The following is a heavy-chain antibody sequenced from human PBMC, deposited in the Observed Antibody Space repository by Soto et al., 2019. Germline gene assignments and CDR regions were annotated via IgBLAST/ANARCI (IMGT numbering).Heavy chain of an antibody. D-gene: IGHD1-26*01. CDR3: AIGLGLYYFDY. CDR2: INAGNGNT. CDR1: GYTFTSYA. J-gene: IGHJ4*02. V-gene: IGHV1-3*01. Sequence: QVQLVQSGAEVKKPGASVKVSCKASGYTFTSYAMHWVRQAPGQRLEWMGWINAGNGNTKYSQKFQGRVTITRDTTASTAHMELSSLRSEDTAVYYCAIGLGLYYFDYWGQGTLVTVSS.